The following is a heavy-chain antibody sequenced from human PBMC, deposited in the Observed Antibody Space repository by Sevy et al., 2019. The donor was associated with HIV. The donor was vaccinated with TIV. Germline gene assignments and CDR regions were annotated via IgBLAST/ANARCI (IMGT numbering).Heavy chain of an antibody. V-gene: IGHV4-38-2*02. J-gene: IGHJ4*02. CDR2: IYHSGST. CDR3: AREGAQGWYSFDY. Sequence: SETLSLTCTVSGYSISSGYYWGWIRQPPGKGLEWIGSIYHSGSTYYNPSLKSRVTISVDTSKNQFSLKLSSVTAADTAVYYCAREGAQGWYSFDYWGQRTLVTVSS. CDR1: GYSISSGYY. D-gene: IGHD6-19*01.